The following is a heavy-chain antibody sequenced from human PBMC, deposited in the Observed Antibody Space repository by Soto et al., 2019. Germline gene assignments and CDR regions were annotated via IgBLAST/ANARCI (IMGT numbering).Heavy chain of an antibody. CDR3: AIAEEYSSSWGLFDL. Sequence: QVQLQEAGPGLVKPSQTLSLTCTVSGGSISSGACFWSWIRQHPGRGLEWIGYIYYRGSTYYNPSLKSRLTISVDASKDQSSLNLTSVTAADTAVYYCAIAEEYSSSWGLFDLWGQGTLVTVSS. CDR1: GGSISSGACF. J-gene: IGHJ5*02. V-gene: IGHV4-31*03. CDR2: IYYRGST. D-gene: IGHD2-2*01.